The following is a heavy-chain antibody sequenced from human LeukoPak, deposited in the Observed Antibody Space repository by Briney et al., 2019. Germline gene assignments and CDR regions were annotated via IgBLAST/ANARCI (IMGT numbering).Heavy chain of an antibody. CDR2: INHSGST. Sequence: SETLSLTCAVYGGSFSGYYWSWIRQPPGKGLEWIGEINHSGSTNYNPSLKSRVTISVDTSKNQFSLKLSSVTAADTAVYYCARENSRGMIFGVVTTRNYYYGMDVWGQGTTVTVSS. D-gene: IGHD3-3*01. CDR1: GGSFSGYY. CDR3: ARENSRGMIFGVVTTRNYYYGMDV. J-gene: IGHJ6*02. V-gene: IGHV4-34*01.